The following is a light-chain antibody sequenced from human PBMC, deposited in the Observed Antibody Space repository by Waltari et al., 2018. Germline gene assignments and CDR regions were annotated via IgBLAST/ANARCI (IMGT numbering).Light chain of an antibody. CDR3: QQYYNTPLT. CDR1: ESVLYSSNNKNH. J-gene: IGKJ4*01. Sequence: DIVMTQSPESLAVSLGERATINCKTSESVLYSSNNKNHLAWYQQKPGQPPKLLRYGASTRKAGVPERFSGSGSETDFTLTVTSLQAEDVAVYYCQQYYNTPLTFGGGTKVEIK. CDR2: GAS. V-gene: IGKV4-1*01.